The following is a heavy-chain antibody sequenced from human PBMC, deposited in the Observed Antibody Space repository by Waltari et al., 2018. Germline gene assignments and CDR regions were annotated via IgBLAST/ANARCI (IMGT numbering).Heavy chain of an antibody. Sequence: EVQLVESGGGLVQPGGSLRLSCAASGFTFSSYWMSWVRQAPGKGLEWVANIKQDGSEKYYVDSVKGRFTISRDNAKNSLYLQMNSLRAEDTAVYYCTRDMNYDFWSGPRPYAFDIWGQGTMVTVSS. CDR2: IKQDGSEK. V-gene: IGHV3-7*01. CDR3: TRDMNYDFWSGPRPYAFDI. J-gene: IGHJ3*02. D-gene: IGHD3-3*01. CDR1: GFTFSSYW.